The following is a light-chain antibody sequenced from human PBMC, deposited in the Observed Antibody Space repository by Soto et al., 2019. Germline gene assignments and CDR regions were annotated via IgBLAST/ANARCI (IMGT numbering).Light chain of an antibody. V-gene: IGKV1-5*03. CDR3: QQSNKYPWT. J-gene: IGKJ1*01. Sequence: DIQMTQSPSTLSASVGDRVTITCRASQYIHNYLAWYQQKPGEAPKLLIYEAANLESGVPSRFSGSGTGTDFTLTICSPQPDDFATYYCQQSNKYPWTFGQGTRVQI. CDR1: QYIHNY. CDR2: EAA.